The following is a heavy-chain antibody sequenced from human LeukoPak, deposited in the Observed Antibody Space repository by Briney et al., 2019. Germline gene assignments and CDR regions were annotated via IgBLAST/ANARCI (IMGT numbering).Heavy chain of an antibody. J-gene: IGHJ4*02. D-gene: IGHD4-17*01. CDR1: GYTFTSYG. Sequence: ASVKVSCKASGYTFTSYGISWVRQAPGQGLEWMGWISAYNGNTNYAQKLQGRVTMTTDTSTSTAYMELRSLRSDDTAVYYCARDDYGDYLYHFDYWGQGTLVTVSS. V-gene: IGHV1-18*01. CDR3: ARDDYGDYLYHFDY. CDR2: ISAYNGNT.